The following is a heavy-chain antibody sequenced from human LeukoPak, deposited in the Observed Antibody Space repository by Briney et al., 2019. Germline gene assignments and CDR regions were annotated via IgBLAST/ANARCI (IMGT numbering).Heavy chain of an antibody. CDR1: GFSFSTYD. J-gene: IGHJ4*02. V-gene: IGHV3-23*01. Sequence: GGSLSLSCVGSGFSFSTYDMGWVRQTQGKGLEWVSAISTTGGYTEDADSVKGRFTISRDNSQNTLFLQMHSLRAEDTAVYYCAKKPATIKYPFDIWGQGTLVTVSP. D-gene: IGHD5-24*01. CDR3: AKKPATIKYPFDI. CDR2: ISTTGGYT.